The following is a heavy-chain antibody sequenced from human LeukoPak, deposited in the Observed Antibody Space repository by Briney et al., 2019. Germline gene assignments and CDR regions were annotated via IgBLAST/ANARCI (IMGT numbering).Heavy chain of an antibody. CDR1: GGSISSSSYY. Sequence: SETLSLTCTVSGGSISSSSYYWGWIRQPPGKGLEWIGYIYYSGSTNYNPSLKSRVTISVDTSKNQFSLKLSSVTAADTAVYYCARRGYSGYGTFDYWGQGTLVTVSS. V-gene: IGHV4-61*05. J-gene: IGHJ4*02. CDR3: ARRGYSGYGTFDY. D-gene: IGHD5-12*01. CDR2: IYYSGST.